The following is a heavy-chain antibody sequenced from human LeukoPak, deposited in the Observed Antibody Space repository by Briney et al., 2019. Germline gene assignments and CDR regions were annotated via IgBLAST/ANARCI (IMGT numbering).Heavy chain of an antibody. CDR2: IYYSEST. Sequence: PSETLSLTCTVSGGSISSSSYYWSWIRQPPGKGLEWIGYIYYSESTNYDPSLKSRVTMSVDTSKNQFSLKLSSVTAADTAVYYCAREGYCSGGSCLNWFDSWGQGTLVTVSS. CDR1: GGSISSSSYY. D-gene: IGHD2-15*01. V-gene: IGHV4-61*01. CDR3: AREGYCSGGSCLNWFDS. J-gene: IGHJ5*01.